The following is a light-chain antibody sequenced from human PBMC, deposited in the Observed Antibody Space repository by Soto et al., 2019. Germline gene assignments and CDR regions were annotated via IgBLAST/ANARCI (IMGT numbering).Light chain of an antibody. Sequence: AIEMTQSPSSLSASVGDRVIISCRASQGIGSDLAWYQQRPGKAPKLLIYAASSLQTGVPSRFSGTGSGTDFTLTISSLQPEDFATYYCLQDYNLLTFGGGTKVESK. CDR1: QGIGSD. CDR3: LQDYNLLT. CDR2: AAS. V-gene: IGKV1-6*01. J-gene: IGKJ4*01.